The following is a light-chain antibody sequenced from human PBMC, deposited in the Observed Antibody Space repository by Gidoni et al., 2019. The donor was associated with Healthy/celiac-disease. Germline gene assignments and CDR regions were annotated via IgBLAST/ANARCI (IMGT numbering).Light chain of an antibody. CDR2: KAS. J-gene: IGKJ1*01. Sequence: DIQLTQSPSTLSASVGARVTITCRASQSISSWLAWYQQKPGKAPKLLMYKASSLESGVPSRFSGSGSGTECTLTISSLQPDDFATYYCQQYNSYPWTFGQGTKVEIK. CDR1: QSISSW. CDR3: QQYNSYPWT. V-gene: IGKV1-5*03.